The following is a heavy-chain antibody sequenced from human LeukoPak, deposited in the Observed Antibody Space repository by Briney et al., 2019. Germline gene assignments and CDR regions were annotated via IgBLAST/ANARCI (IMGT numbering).Heavy chain of an antibody. V-gene: IGHV1-18*01. D-gene: IGHD2-15*01. J-gene: IGHJ2*01. Sequence: ASVKVSCKASGYTFTSYGISWVRQAPGQGLEWMGWISAYNGNTNYAQKLQGRVTMTTDTSTSTAYMELRSLRSDGTAVYYCVLSPVEGGWYFDLWGRGTLVTVSS. CDR1: GYTFTSYG. CDR2: ISAYNGNT. CDR3: VLSPVEGGWYFDL.